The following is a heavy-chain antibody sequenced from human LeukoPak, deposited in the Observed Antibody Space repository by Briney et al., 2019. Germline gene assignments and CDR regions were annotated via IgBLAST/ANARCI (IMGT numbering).Heavy chain of an antibody. CDR2: IREDGSEK. D-gene: IGHD1-26*01. CDR1: GFTFSRHW. V-gene: IGHV3-7*04. CDR3: ARGVIVGATTGDDALDI. Sequence: GGSLRLSCAASGFTFSRHWMSWVRQAPGKGLEWVANIREDGSEKYYMDSVKGRFTIPRDNAKNSLYLQMNTLRAEDMAVYFCARGVIVGATTGDDALDIWGQGTMVTVSS. J-gene: IGHJ3*02.